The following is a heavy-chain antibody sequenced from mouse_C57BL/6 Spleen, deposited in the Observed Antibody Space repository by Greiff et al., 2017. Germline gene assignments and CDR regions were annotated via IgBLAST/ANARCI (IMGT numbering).Heavy chain of an antibody. CDR1: GYTFTSYW. CDR3: AIPPLRGYGSSPHWYFDV. J-gene: IGHJ1*03. CDR2: IHPSDSDT. Sequence: QVQLQQPGAELVKPGASVKVSCKASGYTFTSYWMHWVKQRPGQGLEWIGRIHPSDSDTNYNQKFKGKATLTVDKSSSTAYMQLSSLTSADSAVYYCAIPPLRGYGSSPHWYFDVWGTGTTVTVSS. V-gene: IGHV1-74*01. D-gene: IGHD1-1*01.